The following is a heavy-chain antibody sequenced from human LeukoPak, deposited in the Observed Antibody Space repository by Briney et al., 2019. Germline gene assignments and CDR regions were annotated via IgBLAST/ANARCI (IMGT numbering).Heavy chain of an antibody. Sequence: SETLSLTCTVSGGSISSSSYYWGWIRQPPGKGLEWIGSIYYSGSTYYNPSLKSRVTISVDTSKNQFSLKLSSVTVADTAVYYCARGDVGAVDYWGQGTLVTVSS. V-gene: IGHV4-39*07. CDR1: GGSISSSSYY. CDR3: ARGDVGAVDY. J-gene: IGHJ4*02. D-gene: IGHD1-26*01. CDR2: IYYSGST.